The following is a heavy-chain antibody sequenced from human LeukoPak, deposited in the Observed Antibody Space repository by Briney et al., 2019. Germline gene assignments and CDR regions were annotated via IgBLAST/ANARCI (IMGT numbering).Heavy chain of an antibody. V-gene: IGHV4-34*01. Sequence: SETLSLTCAVYGGSFSGYYWSWIRQPPGKGLEWIGEINQRGSTNYNPSLKSRVTISVDTSKNRFSLRLSSVTAADTAVYFCARGYGSGSYYHYWGQGTLVTVSS. CDR1: GGSFSGYY. CDR2: INQRGST. CDR3: ARGYGSGSYYHY. J-gene: IGHJ4*02. D-gene: IGHD3-10*01.